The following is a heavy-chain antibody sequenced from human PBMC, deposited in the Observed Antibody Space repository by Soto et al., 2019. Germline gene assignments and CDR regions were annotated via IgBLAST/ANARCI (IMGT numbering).Heavy chain of an antibody. CDR2: ISHSGTV. Sequence: PSETLPLTCDVSSVSITSSNWWTWVRQPPGKGLEWLGKISHSGTVNYNATLRSRVTISVDKPKNQLSLKLMSVTAADTAVYYCARDYDGFDYWGPGILVTVSS. D-gene: IGHD3-16*01. CDR3: ARDYDGFDY. J-gene: IGHJ4*02. CDR1: SVSITSSNW. V-gene: IGHV4-4*02.